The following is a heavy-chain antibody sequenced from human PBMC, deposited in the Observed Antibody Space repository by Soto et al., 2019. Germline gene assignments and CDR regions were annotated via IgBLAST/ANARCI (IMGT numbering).Heavy chain of an antibody. V-gene: IGHV3-30*03. Sequence: QVQLVESGGGVVQPGRSLRLSCAASGFPFRDYGIHRVRQAPGKGLEWVAVISLDGSNKYFADSVKGRFTISRDNSQNTLHLHMSSLIAEDTDVYRCARQEILHISGFDTRGQGTMVTVSS. CDR1: GFPFRDYG. CDR3: ARQEILHISGFDT. J-gene: IGHJ3*02. D-gene: IGHD2-21*01. CDR2: ISLDGSNK.